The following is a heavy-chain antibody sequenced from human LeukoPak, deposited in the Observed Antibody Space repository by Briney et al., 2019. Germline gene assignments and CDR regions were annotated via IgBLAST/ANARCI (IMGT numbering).Heavy chain of an antibody. V-gene: IGHV3-21*01. CDR2: ISSSSSYI. CDR3: ARVAVYCSSTSCYIDY. J-gene: IGHJ4*02. D-gene: IGHD2-2*02. CDR1: GFTFSSYS. Sequence: GGSLRLSCAASGFTFSSYSMNWVRQAPGKGLGWVSSISSSSSYIYYADSVKGRFTISRDNAKNSLYLQMNSLRAEDTAVYYCARVAVYCSSTSCYIDYWGQGTLVTVSS.